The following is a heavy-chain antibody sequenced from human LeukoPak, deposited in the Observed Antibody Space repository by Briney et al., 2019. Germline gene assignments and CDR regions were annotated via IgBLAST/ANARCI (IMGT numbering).Heavy chain of an antibody. CDR1: GGSFSGYY. CDR3: ARDSSHYYDSSGYYYGGAFDI. D-gene: IGHD3-22*01. Sequence: SETLSLTCAVYGGSFSGYYWSWIRQPPGKGLEWIGEINHSGSTNYNPSLKSRVTISVDTSKNQFSLKLSSVTAADTAVYYCARDSSHYYDSSGYYYGGAFDIWGQGTMVTVSS. V-gene: IGHV4-34*01. J-gene: IGHJ3*02. CDR2: INHSGST.